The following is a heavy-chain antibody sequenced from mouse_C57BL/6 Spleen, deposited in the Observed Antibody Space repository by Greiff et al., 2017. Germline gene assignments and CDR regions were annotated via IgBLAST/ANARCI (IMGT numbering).Heavy chain of an antibody. CDR3: ARSYGSRAWFAY. J-gene: IGHJ3*01. V-gene: IGHV5-4*01. CDR1: GFTFSSYA. D-gene: IGHD1-1*01. Sequence: EVQRVESGGGLVKPGGSLKLSCAASGFTFSSYAMSWVRQTPEKRLEWVATISDGGSYTYYPDNVKGRFTISRANAKNNLYLQMSHLKSEDTAMYYCARSYGSRAWFAYWGQGTLVTVSA. CDR2: ISDGGSYT.